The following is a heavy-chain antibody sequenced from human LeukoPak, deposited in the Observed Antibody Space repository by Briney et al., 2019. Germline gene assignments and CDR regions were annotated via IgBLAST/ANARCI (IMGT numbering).Heavy chain of an antibody. CDR2: TYYRSKWYN. J-gene: IGHJ6*02. D-gene: IGHD1-20*01. V-gene: IGHV6-1*01. CDR1: GDSVSSNSAA. Sequence: SQTLSLTCAISGDSVSSNSAAWNWIRQSPSRGLEWLGRTYYRSKWYNDYAVSVKSRTTINPDTSKNQFSLQLNSVTPEDTAVYYCASSHNWNYYYGMDVWGQGTTVTVSS. CDR3: ASSHNWNYYYGMDV.